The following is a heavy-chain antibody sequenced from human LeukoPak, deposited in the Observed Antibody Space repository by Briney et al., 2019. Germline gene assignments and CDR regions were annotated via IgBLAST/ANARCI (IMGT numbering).Heavy chain of an antibody. CDR1: GFIFSSYW. J-gene: IGHJ4*02. V-gene: IGHV3-7*03. Sequence: GGSLRLSCAASGFIFSSYWMSWVRQAPGKGLEWVANIKQDGSEKYYVDSVKGRFTISRGNAKNSLYLQMNSLRAEDTAVYYCAKDTVSAAGFDYWGQGTLVTVSS. CDR2: IKQDGSEK. D-gene: IGHD6-13*01. CDR3: AKDTVSAAGFDY.